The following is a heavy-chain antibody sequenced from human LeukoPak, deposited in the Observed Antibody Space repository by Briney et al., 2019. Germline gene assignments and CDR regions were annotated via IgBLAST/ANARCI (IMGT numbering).Heavy chain of an antibody. CDR3: ARDVLR. V-gene: IGHV4-31*03. CDR2: IYKTGST. J-gene: IGHJ4*02. Sequence: SETLSLTCTVSGDSITSGGYYWSWIRQRPGKGLEWIGYIYKTGSTYYNPSLKSRVTMSVDTSRNQFSLKLNSVTATDTAVYYCARDVLRRGQGTLVTVSS. CDR1: GDSITSGGYY.